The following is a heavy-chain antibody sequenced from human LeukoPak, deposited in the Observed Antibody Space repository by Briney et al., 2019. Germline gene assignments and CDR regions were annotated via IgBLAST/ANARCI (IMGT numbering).Heavy chain of an antibody. Sequence: PGGSLRLSCAASGFTFDDYAMHWVRQAPGKGLEWVSGISWNSGSIGYADSVKGRFTISRDNAKNSLYLQMNSLRAEDTAVYYCARGYILTGYPFDYWGQGTLVTVSS. V-gene: IGHV3-9*01. CDR3: ARGYILTGYPFDY. J-gene: IGHJ4*02. CDR2: ISWNSGSI. CDR1: GFTFDDYA. D-gene: IGHD3-9*01.